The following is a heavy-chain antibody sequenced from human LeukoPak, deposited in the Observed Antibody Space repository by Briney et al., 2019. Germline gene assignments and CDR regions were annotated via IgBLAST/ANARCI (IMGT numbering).Heavy chain of an antibody. CDR2: ISSSGSTI. J-gene: IGHJ4*02. CDR3: ARIDDTAPY. Sequence: GGSLRLLCAPSGFTFRDYYMSWPRHAPGGGLKWVSYISSSGSTIYYADSVKGRFTISRDNAKNSLYLQMNSLRAEDTAMYYCARIDDTAPYWGQGTLVTVSS. V-gene: IGHV3-11*01. CDR1: GFTFRDYY. D-gene: IGHD5-18*01.